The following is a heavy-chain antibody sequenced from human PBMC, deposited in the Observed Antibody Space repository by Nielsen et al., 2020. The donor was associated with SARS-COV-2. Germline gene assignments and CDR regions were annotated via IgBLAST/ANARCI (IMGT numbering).Heavy chain of an antibody. CDR1: GFTFSSYE. V-gene: IGHV3-21*01. CDR3: ARDFLGDCSSTSCTYYYYGMDV. J-gene: IGHJ6*02. D-gene: IGHD2-2*01. CDR2: ISSSSSYI. Sequence: GESLKISCAASGFTFSSYEMNWVRQAPGKGLEWVSSISSSSSYIYYADSVKGRFTISRDNAKNSLYLQMNSLRAEDTAVYYCARDFLGDCSSTSCTYYYYGMDVWGQGTTVTVSS.